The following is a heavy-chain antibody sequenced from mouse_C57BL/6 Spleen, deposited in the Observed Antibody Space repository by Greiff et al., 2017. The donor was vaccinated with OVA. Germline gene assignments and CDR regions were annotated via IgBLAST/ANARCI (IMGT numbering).Heavy chain of an antibody. Sequence: QVQLQQSGAELVRPGTSVKVSCKASGYAFTNYLIEWVKQRPGQGLEWIGVINPGSGGTNYNEKFKGKATLTADKSSSTAYMQLSSLTSEDSAVYFCAREGTTVVAGDYYAMDYWGQGTSVTVSS. CDR1: GYAFTNYL. CDR2: INPGSGGT. CDR3: AREGTTVVAGDYYAMDY. D-gene: IGHD1-1*01. J-gene: IGHJ4*01. V-gene: IGHV1-54*01.